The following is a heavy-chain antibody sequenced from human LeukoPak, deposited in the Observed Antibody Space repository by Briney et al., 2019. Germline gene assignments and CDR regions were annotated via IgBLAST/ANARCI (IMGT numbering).Heavy chain of an antibody. Sequence: PSETLSLTCTVSGDSISTRNWWSWVRQPPGKGLEWIGEIHHSGSTNYNPSLKSRVTISVDKSKNQLSLKLSSVIAADTAVYYCVRVRGFGADYYFYYMDVWGKGSTVTVSS. J-gene: IGHJ6*03. CDR2: IHHSGST. D-gene: IGHD3-10*01. CDR1: GDSISTRNW. V-gene: IGHV4-4*02. CDR3: VRVRGFGADYYFYYMDV.